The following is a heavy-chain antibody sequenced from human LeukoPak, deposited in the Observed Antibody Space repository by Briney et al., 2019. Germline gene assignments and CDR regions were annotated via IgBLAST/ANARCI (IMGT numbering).Heavy chain of an antibody. CDR2: ISYDGSNK. CDR1: GFTFSSYG. D-gene: IGHD3-22*01. Sequence: GGSLRLSCAASGFTFSSYGMHWVRQAPGKGLEWVAVISYDGSNKYFADSVKGRFTISRDNSKNTLYLQMNSLRAEDTAVYYCAKEDGSVDYWGQGTLVTVSS. V-gene: IGHV3-30*18. J-gene: IGHJ4*02. CDR3: AKEDGSVDY.